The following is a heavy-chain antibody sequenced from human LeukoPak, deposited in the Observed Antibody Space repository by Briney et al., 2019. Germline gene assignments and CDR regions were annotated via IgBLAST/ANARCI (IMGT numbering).Heavy chain of an antibody. D-gene: IGHD6-19*01. J-gene: IGHJ6*02. CDR1: GGSISSYY. CDR3: ARALAVAGTYYYYGMDV. Sequence: PSETLSLTCTVSGGSISSYYWSWIRQPPGKGLEWIAYISDIGSINYNPSLKSRVTISLDTSKNQFSLKLSSVTAADTAVYYCARALAVAGTYYYYGMDVWGQGTTVTVSS. CDR2: ISDIGSI. V-gene: IGHV4-59*12.